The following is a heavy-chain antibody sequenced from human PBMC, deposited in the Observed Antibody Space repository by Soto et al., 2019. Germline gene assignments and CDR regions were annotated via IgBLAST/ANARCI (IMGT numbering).Heavy chain of an antibody. CDR2: IYYSGST. CDR1: GGSISSGGYY. CDR3: ARGLTIPAARIHFDY. J-gene: IGHJ4*02. V-gene: IGHV4-31*03. D-gene: IGHD2-2*01. Sequence: SETLSLTCTVSGGSISSGGYYWSWIRQHPGKGLEWIGYIYYSGSTYYNPSLKSRVTISVDTSKNQFSLKLSSVTAADTAVYYCARGLTIPAARIHFDYWGQGTLVTAPQ.